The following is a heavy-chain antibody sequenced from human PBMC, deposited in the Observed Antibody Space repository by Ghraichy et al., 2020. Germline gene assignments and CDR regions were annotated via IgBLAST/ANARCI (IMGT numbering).Heavy chain of an antibody. CDR3: TRGGLEPVDY. CDR2: IDQDGSST. Sequence: GESLNTSCAASGFTFSRYWMHWVRQAPGKGLVWVSRIDQDGSSTSYADSVKGRFTISRDNAKNTLYLQMNSLRAEDTAVYYCTRGGLEPVDYWGQGTLVTVSS. V-gene: IGHV3-74*01. D-gene: IGHD1-1*01. J-gene: IGHJ4*02. CDR1: GFTFSRYW.